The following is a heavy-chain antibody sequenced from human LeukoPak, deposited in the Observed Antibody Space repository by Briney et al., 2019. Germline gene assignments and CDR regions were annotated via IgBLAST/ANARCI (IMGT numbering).Heavy chain of an antibody. J-gene: IGHJ4*02. Sequence: GGSLRLSCAASGFTFSSYGTHWVRQAPGKGLEWVAVIWYDGSNKYYADSVKGRFTISRDNSKNMLYLQMNSLRVEDTAVYYCVRERYNWKGGFDYWGQGTLVTVSS. CDR2: IWYDGSNK. CDR1: GFTFSSYG. CDR3: VRERYNWKGGFDY. D-gene: IGHD1-1*01. V-gene: IGHV3-33*01.